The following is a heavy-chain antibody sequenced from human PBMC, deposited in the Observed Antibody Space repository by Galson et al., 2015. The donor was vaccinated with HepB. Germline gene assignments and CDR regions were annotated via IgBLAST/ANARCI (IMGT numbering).Heavy chain of an antibody. CDR2: IIPIFGTA. V-gene: IGHV1-69*13. CDR1: GGTFSSYA. CDR3: ARSDSSSESDAFDI. D-gene: IGHD6-6*01. Sequence: SVKVSCKASGGTFSSYAISWVRQAPGQGLEWMGGIIPIFGTANYAQKFQGRVTITADESTSTAYMELSSLRSEDTAVYYCARSDSSSESDAFDIWGQGTMVTVSS. J-gene: IGHJ3*02.